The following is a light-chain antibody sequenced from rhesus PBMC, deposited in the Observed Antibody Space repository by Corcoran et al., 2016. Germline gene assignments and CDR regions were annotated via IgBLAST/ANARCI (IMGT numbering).Light chain of an antibody. J-gene: IGKJ3*01. CDR2: AAS. CDR3: LQYNSNPFT. V-gene: IGKV1-43*01. Sequence: DIQMTQSPSSLSASVGDRVTITCRASQDINTYLNWYQQKPGKAPKRLNYAASSLERGVPSRFSGRGSGTDVTLTISSLQPEDFATDYCLQYNSNPFTFGPGTKLDIK. CDR1: QDINTY.